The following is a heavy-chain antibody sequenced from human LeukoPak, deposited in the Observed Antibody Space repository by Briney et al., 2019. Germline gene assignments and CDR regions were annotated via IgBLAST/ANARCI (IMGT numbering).Heavy chain of an antibody. D-gene: IGHD4-17*01. V-gene: IGHV3-30*18. Sequence: GGSLRLSCAASGFTFGSYGMHWVRQAPAKGLEWVAIISYDGSNKYYADFVKGRFTISRDNSKNTLYLQMNSLRAEDTAVYYCAKSTTVTQRGYFDYWGQGTLVTVSS. J-gene: IGHJ4*02. CDR1: GFTFGSYG. CDR3: AKSTTVTQRGYFDY. CDR2: ISYDGSNK.